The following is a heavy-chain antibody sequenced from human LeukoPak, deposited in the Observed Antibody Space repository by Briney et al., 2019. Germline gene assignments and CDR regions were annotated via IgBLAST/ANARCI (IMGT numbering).Heavy chain of an antibody. J-gene: IGHJ4*02. D-gene: IGHD6-19*01. Sequence: GGSLRLSCAASGFAFRTHGMHWVRQAPGKGLEWVAVIWYDGSKKYYADSVKGRFTISRDNSKNTLYLQMNSLRAEDTAVYYCAKAGWYLNYWGQGTLVTVSS. CDR3: AKAGWYLNY. V-gene: IGHV3-33*06. CDR2: IWYDGSKK. CDR1: GFAFRTHG.